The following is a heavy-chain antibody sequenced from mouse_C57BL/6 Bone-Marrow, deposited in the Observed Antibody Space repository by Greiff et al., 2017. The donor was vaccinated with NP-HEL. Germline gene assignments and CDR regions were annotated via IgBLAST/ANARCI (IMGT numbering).Heavy chain of an antibody. CDR3: ARHDADGYYWYFDV. D-gene: IGHD2-3*01. Sequence: EVLLVESGGGLVQPGGSLTLSCAASGFTFSDYGMAWVRQAPRKGPEWVAFISNLAYSIYYADTVTGRFTISRENAKNTLYLEMSSLRSEDTAMYYCARHDADGYYWYFDVWGTGTTVTVSS. CDR1: GFTFSDYG. J-gene: IGHJ1*03. V-gene: IGHV5-15*01. CDR2: ISNLAYSI.